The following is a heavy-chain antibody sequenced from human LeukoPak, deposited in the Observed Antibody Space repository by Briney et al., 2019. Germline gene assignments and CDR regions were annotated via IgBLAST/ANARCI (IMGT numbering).Heavy chain of an antibody. CDR2: ISYDGSNK. D-gene: IGHD2-2*01. Sequence: GGSLRLSCAASGFTFSGYPIRWVRQAPGKGLEWVAVISYDGSNKYYADSVKGRFTISRDNSKNTLYLQMNSLRAEDTAVYYCARDEGYCSRTSCYGDSKGMDVWGQGTAVIVSS. CDR1: GFTFSGYP. V-gene: IGHV3-30-3*01. CDR3: ARDEGYCSRTSCYGDSKGMDV. J-gene: IGHJ6*02.